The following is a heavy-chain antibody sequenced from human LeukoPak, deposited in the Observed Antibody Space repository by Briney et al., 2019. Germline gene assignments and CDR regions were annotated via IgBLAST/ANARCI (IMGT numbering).Heavy chain of an antibody. CDR3: AREAAAGTIFDY. CDR2: IIPIFGTA. J-gene: IGHJ4*02. D-gene: IGHD6-13*01. V-gene: IGHV1-69*13. Sequence: SVKVSCKASGGTFSSYAISWVRQAPGQGLEWMGGIIPIFGTANYAQKFQGRVTITADESTSTAYMELSSLRSEDTAVYYCAREAAAGTIFDYWGQGTLVTVSS. CDR1: GGTFSSYA.